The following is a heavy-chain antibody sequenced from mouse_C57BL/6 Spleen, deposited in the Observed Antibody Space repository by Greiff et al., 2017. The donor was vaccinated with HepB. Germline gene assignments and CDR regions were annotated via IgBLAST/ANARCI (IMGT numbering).Heavy chain of an antibody. V-gene: IGHV5-17*01. J-gene: IGHJ1*03. D-gene: IGHD1-1*01. CDR3: ARNPYYYGSSFWYFDV. CDR2: ISSGSSTI. Sequence: DVQLVESGGGLVKPGGSLKLSCAASGFTFSDYGMHWVRQAPEKGLEWVAYISSGSSTIYYADTVKGRFTISRDNAKNTLFLQMTSLRSEDTAMYYCARNPYYYGSSFWYFDVWGTGTTVTVSS. CDR1: GFTFSDYG.